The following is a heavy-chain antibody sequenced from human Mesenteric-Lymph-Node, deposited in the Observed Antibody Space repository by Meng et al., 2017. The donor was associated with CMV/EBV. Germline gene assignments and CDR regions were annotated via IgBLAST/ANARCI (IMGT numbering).Heavy chain of an antibody. D-gene: IGHD3-22*01. CDR1: GDSISNSTYY. CDR3: ARRGNYDSDYSEY. J-gene: IGHJ4*02. Sequence: QLQLQESGPALVKPSEALSLSCIVSGDSISNSTYYWTWIRQPPGKGLEWIGSVHHSGTTYYNPSLKGRLTISVDTSANLFSLRLTTVTAADTATYYCARRGNYDSDYSEYWGQGTLVTVSS. CDR2: VHHSGTT. V-gene: IGHV4-39*01.